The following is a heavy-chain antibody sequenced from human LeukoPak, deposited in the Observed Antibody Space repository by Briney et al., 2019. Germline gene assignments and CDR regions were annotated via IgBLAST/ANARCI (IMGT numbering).Heavy chain of an antibody. Sequence: GGSLRLSCAATGFTFSTYAMSWVRQAPGKGLEWVSAISGSGGTTYYADSVKGRFTISRDNSKNTLYLQMNSLRADDTAVYYCAKEPREYCSSTSCPNWLDPWGQGTLVTVSS. CDR1: GFTFSTYA. V-gene: IGHV3-23*01. J-gene: IGHJ5*02. CDR2: ISGSGGTT. CDR3: AKEPREYCSSTSCPNWLDP. D-gene: IGHD2-2*01.